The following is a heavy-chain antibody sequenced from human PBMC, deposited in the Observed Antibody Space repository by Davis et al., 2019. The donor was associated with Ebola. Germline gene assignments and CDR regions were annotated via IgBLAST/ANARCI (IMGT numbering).Heavy chain of an antibody. CDR3: ARDFGLAAAGTAFDY. CDR2: ISYDGGNK. D-gene: IGHD6-13*01. Sequence: GESLKISCAASGFTFSRFAMHWVRQAPGKGLEWVAIISYDGGNKYYADSVKGRFTISRDNSKSTLYLQMNSLRAEDTSLYYCARDFGLAAAGTAFDYWGQGALVTVSS. V-gene: IGHV3-30*04. J-gene: IGHJ4*02. CDR1: GFTFSRFA.